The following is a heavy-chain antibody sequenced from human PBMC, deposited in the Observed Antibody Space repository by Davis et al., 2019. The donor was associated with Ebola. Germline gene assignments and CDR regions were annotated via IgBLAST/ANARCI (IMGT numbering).Heavy chain of an antibody. V-gene: IGHV3-23*01. D-gene: IGHD5-24*01. CDR3: VKGRAGWLRLFDD. CDR2: ISSSGGNS. J-gene: IGHJ4*02. CDR1: GVTFRNYV. Sequence: GESLKISCAVSGVTFRNYVMSWVRQAPGKGLEWVSSISSSGGNSFYMDSVKGRFTISRDNTKKSLYLQMNNVRPEDTALYYCVKGRAGWLRLFDDWGQGTQVTVSS.